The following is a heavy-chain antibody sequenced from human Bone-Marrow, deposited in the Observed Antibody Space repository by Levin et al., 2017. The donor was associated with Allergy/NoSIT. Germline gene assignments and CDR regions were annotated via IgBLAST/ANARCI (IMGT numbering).Heavy chain of an antibody. CDR2: IRQNGSET. CDR1: GFNFSNYW. J-gene: IGHJ4*02. V-gene: IGHV3-7*01. Sequence: GGSLRLSCEVSGFNFSNYWMTWIRQAPGKGLEWVANIRQNGSETHYVDSVRGRFIISRDNSNNSLYLQMNNLRPEDTATYYCARGRTTGYWGQGAPVTVSS. CDR3: ARGRTTGY. D-gene: IGHD1-1*01.